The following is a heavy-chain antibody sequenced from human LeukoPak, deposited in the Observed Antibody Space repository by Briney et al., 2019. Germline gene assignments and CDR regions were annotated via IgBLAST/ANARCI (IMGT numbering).Heavy chain of an antibody. CDR3: ADPRHDAFDI. J-gene: IGHJ3*02. Sequence: PSETLSLTCAVYGGSFSGYYWSWIRQPPGKGLEWIGEINHSGSTNYNPSLKSRVTISVDTSKNQFSLKLSSVTAADTAVYYCADPRHDAFDIWGQGTMVTVSS. CDR1: GGSFSGYY. CDR2: INHSGST. V-gene: IGHV4-34*01.